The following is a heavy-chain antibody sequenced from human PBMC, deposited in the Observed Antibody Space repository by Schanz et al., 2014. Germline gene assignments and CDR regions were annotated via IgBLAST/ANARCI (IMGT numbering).Heavy chain of an antibody. D-gene: IGHD7-27*01. CDR1: GFIFNDYY. CDR3: ARENLNWEAFDI. CDR2: ISRDGTTS. J-gene: IGHJ3*02. V-gene: IGHV3-11*01. Sequence: QVQLVESGGGLVKPGGSLRLSCAASGFIFNDYYMNWIRQAPGKGLEWLSYISRDGTTSYYADSVKGRFTISRDNAKNSLYLEMPSLTSPPTAVYYCARENLNWEAFDIWGQGTVVTVSS.